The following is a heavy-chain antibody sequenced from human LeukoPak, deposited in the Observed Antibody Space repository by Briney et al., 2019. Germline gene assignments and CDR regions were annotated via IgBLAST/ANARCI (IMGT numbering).Heavy chain of an antibody. CDR3: ARDGGYSGYDADC. J-gene: IGHJ4*02. Sequence: MHYADSVRGRFTISRENDKNSLFLQMNSLRAEDTAVYYCARDGGYSGYDADCWGQGTLVTVSS. V-gene: IGHV3-48*01. CDR2: M. D-gene: IGHD5-12*01.